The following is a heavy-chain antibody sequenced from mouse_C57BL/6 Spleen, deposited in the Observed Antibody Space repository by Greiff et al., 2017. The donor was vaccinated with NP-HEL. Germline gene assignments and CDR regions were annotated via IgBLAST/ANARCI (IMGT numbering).Heavy chain of an antibody. V-gene: IGHV3-6*01. CDR1: GYSITSGYY. Sequence: ESGPGLVKPSQSLSLTCSVTGYSITSGYYWNWIRQFPGNKLEWMGYISYDGSNNYNPSLKNRISITRDTSKNQFFLKLNSVTTEDTATYYCAREVYYDFYYFDYWGQGTTLTVSS. CDR2: ISYDGSN. J-gene: IGHJ2*01. D-gene: IGHD2-4*01. CDR3: AREVYYDFYYFDY.